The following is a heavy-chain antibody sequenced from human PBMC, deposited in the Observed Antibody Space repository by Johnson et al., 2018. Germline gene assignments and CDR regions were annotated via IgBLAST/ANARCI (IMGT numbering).Heavy chain of an antibody. CDR3: ERHQKQCRGGRVCAFDS. J-gene: IGHJ3*02. CDR1: GYSFTSYW. V-gene: IGHV5-51*01. CDR2: IYTGDSDT. Sequence: VQLVESGAEVKKPGESLKISCKGSGYSFTSYWIGWVRQMPGKGLEWMGIIYTGDSDTRYSPSFQGQVTISADKSISNSYLQWRRLTAPFTAMYYCERHQKQCRGGRVCAFDSWGQGTMVTVSS. D-gene: IGHD2-15*01.